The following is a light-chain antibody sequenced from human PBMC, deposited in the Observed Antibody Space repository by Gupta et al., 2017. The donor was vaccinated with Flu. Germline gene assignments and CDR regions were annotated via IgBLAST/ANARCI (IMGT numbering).Light chain of an antibody. J-gene: IGKJ2*01. CDR1: QSISSN. CDR3: QQYNGWPPAYT. Sequence: IVMTQSPATLSGSPGERATLSCRASQSISSNLAWYQQKPGQAPRLLIYGTSTRATGIPARFSGSGCGTEFTLTISSLQSEDFAVYYCQQYNGWPPAYTFGQGTKLEIK. CDR2: GTS. V-gene: IGKV3-15*01.